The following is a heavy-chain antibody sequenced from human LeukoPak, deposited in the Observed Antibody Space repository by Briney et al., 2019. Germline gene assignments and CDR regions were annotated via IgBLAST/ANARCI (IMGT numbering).Heavy chain of an antibody. CDR3: ARDLVGD. J-gene: IGHJ4*02. Sequence: GGSLRLSCAASGFTFSSYAMHWVRQAPGKGLEWVAVISYDGSNKYYADSVKGRFTISRDNSKNTLYLQMNSLRAEDTAVYYCARDLVGDWGQGTLVTVSS. CDR1: GFTFSSYA. V-gene: IGHV3-30-3*01. CDR2: ISYDGSNK. D-gene: IGHD1-26*01.